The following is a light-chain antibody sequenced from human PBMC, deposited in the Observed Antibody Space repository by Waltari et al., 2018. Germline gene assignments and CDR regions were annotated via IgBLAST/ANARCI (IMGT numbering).Light chain of an antibody. CDR2: SAS. CDR3: QHYGTSRT. J-gene: IGKJ1*01. Sequence: IVLTQSPGTLSLSPGERATLSCRASPSIASSYLAGYQQRPGQAPRLLIYSASNRASGVPDRFSGSGSRTDFTLTISRLEPEDFALYYCQHYGTSRTFGQGSKVEMK. V-gene: IGKV3-20*01. CDR1: PSIASSY.